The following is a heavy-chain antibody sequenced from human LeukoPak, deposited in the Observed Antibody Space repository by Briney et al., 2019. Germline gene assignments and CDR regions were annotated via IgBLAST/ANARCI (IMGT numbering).Heavy chain of an antibody. CDR3: ARAPGGFHGDYSPIGY. CDR1: GFTFSSYA. CDR2: TSDDGSAK. J-gene: IGHJ4*02. V-gene: IGHV3-30-3*01. Sequence: GGSLRLSCAASGFTFSSYAMHWVRQAPGKGLQWLALTSDDGSAKYYADSVKGRFTISRDNSQNTLYLQMNSQRAEETAMYYCARAPGGFHGDYSPIGYWGQGTLVTVSS. D-gene: IGHD4-17*01.